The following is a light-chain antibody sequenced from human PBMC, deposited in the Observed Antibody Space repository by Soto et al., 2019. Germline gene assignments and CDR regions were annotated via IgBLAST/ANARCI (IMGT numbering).Light chain of an antibody. CDR3: HQYNTYYT. CDR1: QSVNNW. Sequence: DIQMTQSPSTLSESVGDRVTITCRSSQSVNNWLAWYQQKPGQDPKLLIYDVFTLQRGVPSRFGGSGSGTAFTLTISSLQPDDFATYDCHQYNTYYTFGQGTKLEI. CDR2: DVF. V-gene: IGKV1-5*01. J-gene: IGKJ2*01.